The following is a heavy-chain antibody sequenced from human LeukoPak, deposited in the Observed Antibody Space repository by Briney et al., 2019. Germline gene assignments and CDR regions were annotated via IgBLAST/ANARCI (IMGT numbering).Heavy chain of an antibody. Sequence: SETLSLTCTVSGGSISGSSYYWGWSRQPPGEGLEWIGSISSSGSTYYNPSLKSRLTISVDTSKNQFSLKLSSVTAADTAVYYCARRMVVATPGHYWGQGTLVTISS. V-gene: IGHV4-39*01. CDR3: ARRMVVATPGHY. CDR2: ISSSGST. CDR1: GGSISGSSYY. D-gene: IGHD2-15*01. J-gene: IGHJ4*02.